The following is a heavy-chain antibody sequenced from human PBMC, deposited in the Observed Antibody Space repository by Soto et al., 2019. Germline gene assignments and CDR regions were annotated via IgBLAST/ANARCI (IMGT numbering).Heavy chain of an antibody. CDR1: GGSVSSGSYY. V-gene: IGHV4-61*01. D-gene: IGHD3-10*01. CDR3: AREGPITMARLAWFDP. CDR2: IYYSGST. J-gene: IGHJ5*02. Sequence: SETLSLTCTVSGGSVSSGSYYWSWIRQPPGKGLEWIGYIYYSGSTNYNPSLKSRVTISVDTSKNQFSLKLSSVTAADTAVYYCAREGPITMARLAWFDPWGQGTLVTVSS.